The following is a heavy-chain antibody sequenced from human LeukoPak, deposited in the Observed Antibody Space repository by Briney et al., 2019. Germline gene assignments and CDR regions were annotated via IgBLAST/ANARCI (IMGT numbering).Heavy chain of an antibody. CDR1: GYSISSSYY. Sequence: PSETLSLTCTVSGYSISSSYYWGWIRQTPGKGLEWIGSIYHSGSTYFNPSLKSRVTISIDTSKNQFSLKLSSVTAADTAIYYCARDPYNWNDNDAFDIWGQGTMVTVSS. D-gene: IGHD1-1*01. CDR2: IYHSGST. V-gene: IGHV4-38-2*02. CDR3: ARDPYNWNDNDAFDI. J-gene: IGHJ3*02.